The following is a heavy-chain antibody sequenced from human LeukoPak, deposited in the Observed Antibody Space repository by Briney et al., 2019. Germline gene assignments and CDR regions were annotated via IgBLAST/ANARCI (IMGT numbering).Heavy chain of an antibody. CDR1: GFTFSNAW. J-gene: IGHJ4*02. V-gene: IGHV3-15*01. D-gene: IGHD4-17*01. Sequence: PGGSLTLSCAVSGFTFSNAWMRWVRQAPGKGVECVGRIKSKTDGGTTDYAEPVKGRFTISRDDSKKTLYLQLNSLKTEDTALYYCAAVSVDYGDSSFDFWGQGTLVTVSS. CDR2: IKSKTDGGTT. CDR3: AAVSVDYGDSSFDF.